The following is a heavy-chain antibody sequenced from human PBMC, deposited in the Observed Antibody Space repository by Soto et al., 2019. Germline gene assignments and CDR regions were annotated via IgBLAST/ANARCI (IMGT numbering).Heavy chain of an antibody. V-gene: IGHV4-4*02. CDR3: ARHQGSHPGD. D-gene: IGHD6-13*01. J-gene: IGHJ4*02. Sequence: QVQLQESGPGLVRPSGTVSLTCAVSGLSISSDNWWSWVRQPPGKGLEWIGEIHHSGSTNYNPSLKSRVTMSVVPSKDLFSLTLNSVTAADTAFYYCARHQGSHPGDWGQGTLVSVSS. CDR1: GLSISSDNW. CDR2: IHHSGST.